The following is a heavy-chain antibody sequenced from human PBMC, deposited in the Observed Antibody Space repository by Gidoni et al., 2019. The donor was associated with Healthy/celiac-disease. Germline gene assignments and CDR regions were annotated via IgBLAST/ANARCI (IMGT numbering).Heavy chain of an antibody. CDR1: GFTFISHW. CDR2: IKQDGSEK. V-gene: IGHV3-7*01. D-gene: IGHD2-15*01. J-gene: IGHJ6*02. Sequence: EVQLVESGGGLVQPGGSLILSCAASGFTFISHWITLVRQAPGKGLEWVANIKQDGSEKYYVDSVKGRFTISRDNAKNSLYLQMNSLRAEDTAVYYCARDRGAYCSGGSCYYYYGMDVWGQGTTVTVSS. CDR3: ARDRGAYCSGGSCYYYYGMDV.